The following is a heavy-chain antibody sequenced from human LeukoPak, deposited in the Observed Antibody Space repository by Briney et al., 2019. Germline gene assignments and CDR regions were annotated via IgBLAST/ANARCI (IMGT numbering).Heavy chain of an antibody. Sequence: GASVKVSYKASGYTFIDYYLQWVRQAPGQGLEWVGWINPNSGVTNYAQKFQGRVPMTSDTSISTVYMELSRLRSDDTAVYYCSREDYWGQGTLVTVSS. CDR1: GYTFIDYY. CDR3: SREDY. J-gene: IGHJ4*02. CDR2: INPNSGVT. V-gene: IGHV1-2*02.